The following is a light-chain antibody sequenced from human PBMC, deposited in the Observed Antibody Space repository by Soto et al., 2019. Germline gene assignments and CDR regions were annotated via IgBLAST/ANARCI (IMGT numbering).Light chain of an antibody. CDR1: SSDVGRYDY. J-gene: IGLJ1*01. Sequence: QSVLTQPASVSGSPGQSITISCTGTSSDVGRYDYVSWYQHHPGKAPKLIIYVVSDRPSGVSNRFPGSKSGNTASLTISGLQAEDEADYYCSSFTDSRVYVFGSGTKVTVL. CDR3: SSFTDSRVYV. CDR2: VVS. V-gene: IGLV2-14*01.